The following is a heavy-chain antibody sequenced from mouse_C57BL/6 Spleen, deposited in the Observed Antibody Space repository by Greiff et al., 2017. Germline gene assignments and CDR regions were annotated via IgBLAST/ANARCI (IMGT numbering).Heavy chain of an antibody. J-gene: IGHJ1*03. CDR2: IYPGSGNT. V-gene: IGHV1-66*01. CDR1: GYSFTSYY. Sequence: VQLQQSGPELVKPGASVKISCKASGYSFTSYYIHWVKQRPGQGLEWIGWIYPGSGNTKYNEKFKGKATLTADTSSSTAYMQLSSLTSEDSAVYYCATRSGWYFDVWGTGTTVTVSS. CDR3: ATRSGWYFDV.